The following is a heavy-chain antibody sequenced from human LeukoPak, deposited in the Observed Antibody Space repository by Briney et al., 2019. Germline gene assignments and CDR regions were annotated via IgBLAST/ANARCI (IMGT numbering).Heavy chain of an antibody. D-gene: IGHD3-22*01. J-gene: IGHJ3*01. CDR1: GGSISSTSYY. CDR2: IYYSGST. Sequence: SETLSLTCAVSGGSISSTSYYWAWIRQPPGKGLEWIGTIYYSGSTYHNPSLKSRVTLSVDTSRNQFSLRLSSVDAADTAVYYCAKAGVRYFDSSGLYAFDFWGQGTTVTAPS. CDR3: AKAGVRYFDSSGLYAFDF. V-gene: IGHV4-39*01.